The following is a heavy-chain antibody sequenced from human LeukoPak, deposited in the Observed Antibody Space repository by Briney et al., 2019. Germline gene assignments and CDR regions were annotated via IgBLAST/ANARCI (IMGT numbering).Heavy chain of an antibody. V-gene: IGHV3-30*03. CDR1: GFIFSSYW. Sequence: GGSLRLSCAASGFIFSSYWMAWVRQAPGKGLEWVAVISYDGSNKYYADSVRGRFTISRDNSKNTLYLQMNSLRAEDTAVYYCAREMIVGALDWGQGTLVTVSS. D-gene: IGHD1-26*01. CDR3: AREMIVGALD. J-gene: IGHJ4*02. CDR2: ISYDGSNK.